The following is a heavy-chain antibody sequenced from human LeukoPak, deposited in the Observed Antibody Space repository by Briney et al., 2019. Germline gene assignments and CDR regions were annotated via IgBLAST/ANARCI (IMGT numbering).Heavy chain of an antibody. CDR3: AREDYDILTGYSLRCFDY. D-gene: IGHD3-9*01. J-gene: IGHJ4*02. CDR2: ISSSGSTI. CDR1: GFTFSSYE. V-gene: IGHV3-48*03. Sequence: GGSLRLSCAASGFTFSSYEMNWVRQAPGKGLEWVSYISSSGSTIYYADSVKGRSTISRDNAKHSLYLQMNSLRAEDTAVYYCAREDYDILTGYSLRCFDYWGQGTLVTVSS.